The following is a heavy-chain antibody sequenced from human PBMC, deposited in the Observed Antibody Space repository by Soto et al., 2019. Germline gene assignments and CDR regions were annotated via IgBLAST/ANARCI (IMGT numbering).Heavy chain of an antibody. CDR3: TGDTIMTTDYGRDV. CDR1: AFTFNNAW. CDR2: IKRKHEGGTT. Sequence: EVQVVESGGALVKPGGSLRLSCAVSAFTFNNAWMNWVRQAPGKGLEWVGRIKRKHEGGTTDYAGPVKGRFTISRDDSRTTMFLQRNSLQTEDTAVYYCTGDTIMTTDYGRDVWGQGTTVTVSS. D-gene: IGHD4-17*01. J-gene: IGHJ6*02. V-gene: IGHV3-15*07.